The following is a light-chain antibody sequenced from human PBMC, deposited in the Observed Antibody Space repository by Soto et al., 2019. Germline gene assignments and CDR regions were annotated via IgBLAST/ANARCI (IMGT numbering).Light chain of an antibody. CDR1: NSNIGRST. J-gene: IGLJ3*02. V-gene: IGLV1-44*01. CDR3: QSYDTSLSAVV. CDR2: TNT. Sequence: QSVLTQPPSASGTPGQRVTISCSGSNSNIGRSTVNWYQQLPGTAPKLLIYTNTERPSGVPDRFSGSRSGTSASLAITGLQADDEAYYYCQSYDTSLSAVVFGGGTKLTVL.